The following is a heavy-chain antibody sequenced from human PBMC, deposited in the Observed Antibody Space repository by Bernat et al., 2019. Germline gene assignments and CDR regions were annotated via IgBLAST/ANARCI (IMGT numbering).Heavy chain of an antibody. D-gene: IGHD3-9*01. CDR3: ARASRVVLRCCDWLLPHYFDY. Sequence: QVQLVQSGAEVKKPGSSVKVSCKASGGTFSSYAISWVRQAPGQGLEWMGGIIPIFGTANYGQKFQGRVTINADESTSTTYMELSSLRSEDTAVYYCARASRVVLRCCDWLLPHYFDYWGQGALVSVSS. J-gene: IGHJ4*02. CDR1: GGTFSSYA. CDR2: IIPIFGTA. V-gene: IGHV1-69*01.